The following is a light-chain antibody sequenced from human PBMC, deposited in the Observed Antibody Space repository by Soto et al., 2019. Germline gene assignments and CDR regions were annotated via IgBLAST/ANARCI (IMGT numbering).Light chain of an antibody. CDR2: KAS. J-gene: IGKJ4*01. Sequence: DIQMTQSPSTLSASVGDRVTITCRASQSISSWLAWYQQKPGKAPKLLIYKASSLESGVPSRFSGSGSGTEVTLTISSLQPDDFSTYYCQQYNSYPLTFGGGTKVDIK. CDR1: QSISSW. V-gene: IGKV1-5*03. CDR3: QQYNSYPLT.